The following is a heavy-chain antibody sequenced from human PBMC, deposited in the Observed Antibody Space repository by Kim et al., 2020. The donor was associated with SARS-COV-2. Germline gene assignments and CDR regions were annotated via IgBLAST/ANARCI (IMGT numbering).Heavy chain of an antibody. J-gene: IGHJ5*02. V-gene: IGHV4-61*02. D-gene: IGHD2-2*01. CDR2: IYTSGST. CDR1: GGSISSGSYY. Sequence: SETLSLTCTVSGGSISSGSYYWSWIRQPAGKGLEWIGRIYTSGSTNYNPSLKSRVTISVDTSKNQFSLKLSSVTAADTAVYYCAREKIGVVVVPAAIARDNWFDPWGQGTLVTVSS. CDR3: AREKIGVVVVPAAIARDNWFDP.